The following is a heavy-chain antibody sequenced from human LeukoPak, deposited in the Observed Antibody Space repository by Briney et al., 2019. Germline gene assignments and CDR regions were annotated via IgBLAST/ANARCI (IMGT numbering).Heavy chain of an antibody. CDR1: GYTFTGYY. V-gene: IGHV1-2*02. Sequence: GASVEVSCKASGYTFTGYYMHWVRQAPGQGLEWMGWINPNSGGTNYAQKFQGRVTMTRDTSISTAYMELSRLRSDDTAVYYCARAAVTMVRGPMGAFDIWGQGTMVTVSS. CDR2: INPNSGGT. J-gene: IGHJ3*02. CDR3: ARAAVTMVRGPMGAFDI. D-gene: IGHD3-10*01.